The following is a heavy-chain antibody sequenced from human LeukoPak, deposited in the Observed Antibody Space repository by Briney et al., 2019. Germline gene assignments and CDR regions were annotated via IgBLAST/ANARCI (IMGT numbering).Heavy chain of an antibody. CDR3: ARDVAYCGGDCYPEAFDY. D-gene: IGHD2-21*02. V-gene: IGHV1-69*05. Sequence: ASVKVSCKASGGTFSSYAISWVRQAPGQGLEWMGRIIPIFGTANYAQKFQGRVTTTTDESTSTAYMELSSLRSEDTAVYYCARDVAYCGGDCYPEAFDYWGQGTLVTVSS. J-gene: IGHJ4*02. CDR2: IIPIFGTA. CDR1: GGTFSSYA.